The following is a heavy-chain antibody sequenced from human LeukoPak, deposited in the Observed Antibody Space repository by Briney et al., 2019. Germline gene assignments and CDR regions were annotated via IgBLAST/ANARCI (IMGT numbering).Heavy chain of an antibody. CDR1: GGSISSSSYY. V-gene: IGHV4-39*01. D-gene: IGHD3-3*01. CDR3: ARIVLRFLEWLSLDP. Sequence: SETLSLTCTVSGGSISSSSYYWGWIRQPPGKGLEWIGGIYYSGSTYYNPSLKSRVTISVDTSKNQFSLKLSSVTAADTAVYYCARIVLRFLEWLSLDPWGQGTLVTVSS. CDR2: IYYSGST. J-gene: IGHJ5*02.